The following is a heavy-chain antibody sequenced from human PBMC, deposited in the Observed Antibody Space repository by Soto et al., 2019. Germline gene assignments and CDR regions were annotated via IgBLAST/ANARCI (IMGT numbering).Heavy chain of an antibody. D-gene: IGHD3-10*01. V-gene: IGHV3-30*18. CDR3: AKWEYYGSGTYLIS. CDR1: GFNFGVFG. CDR2: LSYEGSEE. J-gene: IGHJ5*02. Sequence: GGSLRLSCAASGFNFGVFGMHWVRQAPGKGLEWLSVLSYEGSEEYYADSVRGRFTISRDNSKSTLFLQMNSLRAEDTAVYYCAKWEYYGSGTYLISWGQGTQVTVSS.